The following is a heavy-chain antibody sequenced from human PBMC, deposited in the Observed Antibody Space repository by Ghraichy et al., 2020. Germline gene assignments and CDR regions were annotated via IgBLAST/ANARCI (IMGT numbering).Heavy chain of an antibody. V-gene: IGHV3-23*01. CDR1: GFTFSSYA. J-gene: IGHJ4*02. CDR2: ISGSGGST. CDR3: AKPVELVPDY. Sequence: LSLTCAASGFTFSSYAMSWVRQAPGKGLEWVSAISGSGGSTYYADSVKGRFTISRDNSKNTLYLQMNSLRAEDTAVYYCAKPVELVPDYWGQGTLVTVSS. D-gene: IGHD6-6*01.